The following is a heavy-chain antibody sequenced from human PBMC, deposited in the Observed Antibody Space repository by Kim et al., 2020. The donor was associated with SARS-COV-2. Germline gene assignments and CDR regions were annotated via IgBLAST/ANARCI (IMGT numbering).Heavy chain of an antibody. CDR3: ARGGQSYTVFDY. J-gene: IGHJ4*02. Sequence: YYAVSVKGRFTISRDNAKNSLYLQMNSLRAEDTAVYYCARGGQSYTVFDYWGQGTLVTVSS. V-gene: IGHV3-48*03. D-gene: IGHD1-26*01.